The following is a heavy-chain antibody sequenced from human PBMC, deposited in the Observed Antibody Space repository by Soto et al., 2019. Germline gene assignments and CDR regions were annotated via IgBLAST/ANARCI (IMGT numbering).Heavy chain of an antibody. CDR1: GYTFTSYA. D-gene: IGHD1-1*01. CDR3: ARAGERPLDY. V-gene: IGHV1-3*01. CDR2: INAGNGNT. Sequence: QVQLVQSGAEVKKPGASVKVSCKASGYTFTSYAMNWVRQAPGQRLEWMGWINAGNGNTKYSQKFQGRVTITRDTSASTAYRELISLRSEDTAVYYCARAGERPLDYWGQGTLVTVSS. J-gene: IGHJ4*02.